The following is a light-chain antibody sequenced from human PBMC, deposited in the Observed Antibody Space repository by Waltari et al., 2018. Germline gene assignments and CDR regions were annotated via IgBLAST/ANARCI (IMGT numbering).Light chain of an antibody. CDR3: QQANTFPYT. J-gene: IGKJ2*01. CDR1: QDVSTC. CDR2: AAS. Sequence: DIQMTQSPSSVSASVRDRVTITCLASQDVSTCLAWYQQKPGKATQLLIYAASRLKSGVPSRFSGSGSGTDFTLTISTLQPEDFATYYCQQANTFPYTFGQGTKLEI. V-gene: IGKV1-12*01.